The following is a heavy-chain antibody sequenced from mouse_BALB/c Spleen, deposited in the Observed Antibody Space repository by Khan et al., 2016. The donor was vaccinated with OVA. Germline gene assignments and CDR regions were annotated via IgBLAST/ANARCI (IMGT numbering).Heavy chain of an antibody. CDR1: GFTFSPYS. CDR2: ISSDGDST. J-gene: IGHJ3*01. V-gene: IGHV5-6*01. Sequence: VELVESGGDLVKSGGSLKLSCAASGFTFSPYSMSWVRQTPDTRLEWVATISSDGDSTYYPDSVKGRFNISRDNAKNTLYLQMSSLKSEDTAIYYCATHLTGSFAYWGQGTLVTVSA. D-gene: IGHD4-1*01. CDR3: ATHLTGSFAY.